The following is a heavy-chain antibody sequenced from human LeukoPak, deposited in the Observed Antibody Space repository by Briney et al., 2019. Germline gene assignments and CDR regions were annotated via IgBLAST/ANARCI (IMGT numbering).Heavy chain of an antibody. CDR3: ARGRTYYYDSSGYVAFDI. CDR1: GGSISSYY. D-gene: IGHD3-22*01. CDR2: INHSGST. V-gene: IGHV4-34*01. J-gene: IGHJ3*02. Sequence: SETLSLTCTVSGGSISSYYWSWIRQPPGKGLEWIGEINHSGSTNYNPSLKSRVTISVDTSKNQFSLKLSSVTAADTAVYYCARGRTYYYDSSGYVAFDIWGQGTMVTVTS.